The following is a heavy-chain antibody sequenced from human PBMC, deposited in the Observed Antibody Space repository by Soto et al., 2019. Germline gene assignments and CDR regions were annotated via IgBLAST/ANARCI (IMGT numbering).Heavy chain of an antibody. Sequence: PGESLKISCKGSGYSFTSYWIGWVRQMPGKGLEWMGIIYPGDSDTRHSPSFQGQVTISADKSISTAYLQWSSLKASDTAIYYCARLFSSSSYGMDVWGQGTTVTVSS. J-gene: IGHJ6*02. CDR1: GYSFTSYW. CDR2: IYPGDSDT. V-gene: IGHV5-51*01. CDR3: ARLFSSSSYGMDV. D-gene: IGHD6-6*01.